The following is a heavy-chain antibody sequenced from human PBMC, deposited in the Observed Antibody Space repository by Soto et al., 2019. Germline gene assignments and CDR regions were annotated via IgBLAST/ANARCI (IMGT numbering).Heavy chain of an antibody. CDR3: ARYVQVGAHPYYFDS. D-gene: IGHD1-26*01. CDR1: EFTFSTYW. CDR2: IKSDGSST. Sequence: GSLRLSCAASEFTFSTYWIHWFRQVPGKGLVWVSRIKSDGSSTYYADSVRGRSTISGDNAKNTLYLQMNSLRDEDTAVYYCARYVQVGAHPYYFDSWGQGTLVTVSS. V-gene: IGHV3-74*01. J-gene: IGHJ4*02.